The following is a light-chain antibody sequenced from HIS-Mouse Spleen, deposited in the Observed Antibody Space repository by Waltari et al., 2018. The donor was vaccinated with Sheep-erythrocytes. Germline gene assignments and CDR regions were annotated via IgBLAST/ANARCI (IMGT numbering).Light chain of an antibody. CDR2: EGS. CDR3: CSYAGSSTPWV. J-gene: IGLJ3*02. Sequence: QSALTQPASVSGSPGQSVTITCTGPNSDVGSYNLVSWYQQHPGKAPKLIIYEGSKRPSGVSNRFSGSKSGNTASLTISGLQAEDEADYYCCSYAGSSTPWVFGGGTKLTVL. CDR1: NSDVGSYNL. V-gene: IGLV2-23*01.